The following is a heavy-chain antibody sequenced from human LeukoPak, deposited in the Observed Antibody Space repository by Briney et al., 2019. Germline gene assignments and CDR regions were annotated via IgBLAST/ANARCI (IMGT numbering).Heavy chain of an antibody. J-gene: IGHJ4*02. V-gene: IGHV4-30-2*01. D-gene: IGHD6-13*01. Sequence: SQTLSLTCTVSGGSISSGGYYWSWIRQPPGKGLEWIGYIYHSGSTHYNPSLKSRVTISVDRSKNQFTLKLSSVTAADTAVYCCAREDSGSWYEDWGQGTLVTVSS. CDR2: IYHSGST. CDR3: AREDSGSWYED. CDR1: GGSISSGGYY.